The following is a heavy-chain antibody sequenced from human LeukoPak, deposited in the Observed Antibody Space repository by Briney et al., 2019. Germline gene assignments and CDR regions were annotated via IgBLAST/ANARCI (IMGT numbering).Heavy chain of an antibody. CDR2: ISNTGTYI. J-gene: IGHJ2*01. CDR3: ARVRYFDL. CDR1: GFTFSSYS. Sequence: GGSRRLSCAASGFTFSSYSMNWVSQAAGKGLEWDSSISNTGTYIHYADPVKGRFTISRDNAKNSLYLQMNSLRAEDTAVYYCARVRYFDLWGRGTLVTVSS. V-gene: IGHV3-21*01.